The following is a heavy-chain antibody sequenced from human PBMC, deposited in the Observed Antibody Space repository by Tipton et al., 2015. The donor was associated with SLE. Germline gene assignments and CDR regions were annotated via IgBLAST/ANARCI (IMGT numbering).Heavy chain of an antibody. J-gene: IGHJ4*02. D-gene: IGHD6-19*01. CDR2: NYHSGST. Sequence: TLSLTCAVSGYSISSGYYWGWIRQPPGKGLEWIGSNYHSGSTYYNPSLKSRVTIAVDTSKKQFSLMLRSVPAANTAVYYCARVTIAVAGAFDYWGQETLVTVSS. V-gene: IGHV4-38-2*01. CDR3: ARVTIAVAGAFDY. CDR1: GYSISSGYY.